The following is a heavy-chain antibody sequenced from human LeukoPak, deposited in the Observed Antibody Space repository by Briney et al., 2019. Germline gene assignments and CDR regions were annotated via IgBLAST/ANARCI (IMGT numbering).Heavy chain of an antibody. D-gene: IGHD5-18*01. J-gene: IGHJ2*01. CDR3: ARVWDVDTAMVYWYFDL. Sequence: SETLSLTCGVSGGSISNTNWWSWVRQPPGQGLEWIGEISLTGLTHYNPSLESRVTISLDTPKNQFSLKLSSVTAADTAVYYCARVWDVDTAMVYWYFDLWGRGTLVTVSS. V-gene: IGHV4-4*02. CDR1: GGSISNTNW. CDR2: ISLTGLT.